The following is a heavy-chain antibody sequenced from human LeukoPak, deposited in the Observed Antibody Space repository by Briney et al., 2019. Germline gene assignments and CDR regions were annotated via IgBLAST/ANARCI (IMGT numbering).Heavy chain of an antibody. D-gene: IGHD3-10*01. V-gene: IGHV3-9*01. J-gene: IGHJ6*02. Sequence: TGGSLRLSCAASGFTFDDYAMHWVRQAPGKGLEWVSGISWNSGSIGYADSVKGRFTISRDNAKNSLYLQMNSLRAEDTALYYCAKDKGSGSYYCGMDVWGQGTTVTVSS. CDR1: GFTFDDYA. CDR2: ISWNSGSI. CDR3: AKDKGSGSYYCGMDV.